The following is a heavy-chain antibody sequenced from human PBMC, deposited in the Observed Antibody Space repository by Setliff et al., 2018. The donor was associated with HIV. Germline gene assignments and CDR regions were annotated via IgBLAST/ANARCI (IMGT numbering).Heavy chain of an antibody. V-gene: IGHV1-69*06. CDR3: ARGTYTDYEVGDY. J-gene: IGHJ4*02. CDR2: IIPIFGTP. CDR1: GGTFSSYA. Sequence: VASVKVSCKASGGTFSSYAISWVRQAPGQGLEWMGRIIPIFGTPNYAQNFQGRVTITADKSTNTAYMALSSLRSEDTAVYYCARGTYTDYEVGDYWGQGTLVTVSS. D-gene: IGHD4-17*01.